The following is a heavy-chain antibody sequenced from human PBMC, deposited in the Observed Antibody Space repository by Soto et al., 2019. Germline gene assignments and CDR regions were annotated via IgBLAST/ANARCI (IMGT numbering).Heavy chain of an antibody. CDR3: VKDGAVTFSGWFFDY. Sequence: GGSLRLSXSASGFPFSRFAIHWVRQAPGKGLVYVSGISFNGGDTYHADSVKGRFSISRDNSKNTVYLQMSSLRAEDTAVYYCVKDGAVTFSGWFFDYWGQGTPVTVSS. CDR2: ISFNGGDT. J-gene: IGHJ4*02. V-gene: IGHV3-64D*06. D-gene: IGHD4-4*01. CDR1: GFPFSRFA.